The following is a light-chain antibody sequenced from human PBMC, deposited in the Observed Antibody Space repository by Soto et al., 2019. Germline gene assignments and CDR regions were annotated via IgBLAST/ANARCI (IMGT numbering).Light chain of an antibody. Sequence: QSALTQPPSASGSPGQSVTISCTGTSSDVGGYNFVSWYQQHPGKAPNLMIYEVSKWPSGVPDRFSGSKSGNTASLTVSGLQAEDEADYYCSSFAGGSNLILGGGTKLTVL. CDR3: SSFAGGSNLI. J-gene: IGLJ2*01. V-gene: IGLV2-8*01. CDR2: EVS. CDR1: SSDVGGYNF.